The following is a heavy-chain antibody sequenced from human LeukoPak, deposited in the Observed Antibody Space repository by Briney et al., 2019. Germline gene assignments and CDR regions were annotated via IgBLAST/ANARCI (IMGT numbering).Heavy chain of an antibody. CDR3: ATDQDHGYFRQ. Sequence: GGSLRLSCAASGFTVSGDYMSWIRQAPGRGLEWVSYNSPSGNSVYYADSVKGRFTISRDNAKNTLYLDMNSLRAEDTAVFYCATDQDHGYFRQWGQGSLVIVSS. V-gene: IGHV3-11*04. CDR1: GFTVSGDY. D-gene: IGHD3-22*01. CDR2: NSPSGNSV. J-gene: IGHJ1*01.